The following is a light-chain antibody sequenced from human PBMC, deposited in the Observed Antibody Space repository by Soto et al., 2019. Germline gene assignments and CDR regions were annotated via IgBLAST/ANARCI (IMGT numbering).Light chain of an antibody. CDR2: GAS. J-gene: IGKJ3*01. V-gene: IGKV3-20*01. CDR3: QQYGSSPLT. CDR1: QSVSSSY. Sequence: EIVLTQSPGTLSLSPGERATLSCRASQSVSSSYLAWYQQKPGQAPRLLIYGASSRATGIPDRFSGSGSGKDFTLTSSRLEPEDFAVYYCQQYGSSPLTFGPGTKVDIK.